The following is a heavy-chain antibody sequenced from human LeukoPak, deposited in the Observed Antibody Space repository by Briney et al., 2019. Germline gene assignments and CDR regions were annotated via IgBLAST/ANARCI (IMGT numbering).Heavy chain of an antibody. Sequence: SETLSLTCVVYGESFSGYSWSWIRQPPGKGLEWIGEINQRRNTNYNPSLKSRVTISIDTSKSQFSLKLSPVTAADTAVYYCARHGWHAWYFDLWGRGTLVTVSS. CDR2: INQRRNT. D-gene: IGHD6-19*01. V-gene: IGHV4-34*01. CDR1: GESFSGYS. CDR3: ARHGWHAWYFDL. J-gene: IGHJ2*01.